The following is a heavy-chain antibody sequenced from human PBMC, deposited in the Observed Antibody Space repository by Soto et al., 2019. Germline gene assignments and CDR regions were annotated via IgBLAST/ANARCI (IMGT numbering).Heavy chain of an antibody. Sequence: ASVKVSCKASGYTFTSYGISWVRQAPGQGLEWMGWISAYNGNTNYAQKLQGRVTMTTDTSTSTAYMELRSLRSDDTAVYYCARETNYDFWSGYYIRLNYYMDVWGKGTTVTVSS. V-gene: IGHV1-18*01. CDR2: ISAYNGNT. D-gene: IGHD3-3*01. CDR1: GYTFTSYG. CDR3: ARETNYDFWSGYYIRLNYYMDV. J-gene: IGHJ6*03.